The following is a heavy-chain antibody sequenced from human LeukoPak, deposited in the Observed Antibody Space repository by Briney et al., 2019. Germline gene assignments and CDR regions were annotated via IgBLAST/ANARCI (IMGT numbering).Heavy chain of an antibody. D-gene: IGHD4-17*01. Sequence: GGSVKVSCKASGGTFSSYAISWVRQAPGQGLEWMGGISLIFGTQHYAQKFQGRVTISRDESTSTAYMQLSSLRSEDTAVYYCARGGWVTTALRTNFDYWGQGTLVIVSS. CDR2: ISLIFGTQ. CDR3: ARGGWVTTALRTNFDY. J-gene: IGHJ4*02. V-gene: IGHV1-69*05. CDR1: GGTFSSYA.